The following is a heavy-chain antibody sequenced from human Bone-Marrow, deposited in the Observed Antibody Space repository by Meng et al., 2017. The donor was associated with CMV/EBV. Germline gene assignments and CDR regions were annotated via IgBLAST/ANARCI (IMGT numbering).Heavy chain of an antibody. V-gene: IGHV3-30*02. D-gene: IGHD3-22*01. J-gene: IGHJ4*02. CDR1: GFTFSSYG. Sequence: GESLRLSCAASGFTFSSYGMHWVRQAPGKGLEWVAFIRYDGSNKYYADSVKGRFTISRDNSKNTLYLQMNSLRAEDTAVYYCAKDQGVYDSSGYYPLGFDYWGQGTLVTVSS. CDR3: AKDQGVYDSSGYYPLGFDY. CDR2: IRYDGSNK.